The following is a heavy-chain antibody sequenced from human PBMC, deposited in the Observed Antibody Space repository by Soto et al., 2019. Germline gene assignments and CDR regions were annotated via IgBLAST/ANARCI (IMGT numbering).Heavy chain of an antibody. V-gene: IGHV4-34*01. D-gene: IGHD3-10*01. CDR2: INHSGST. CDR3: ASVTMVRGGVGS. CDR1: GGSFSGYY. Sequence: QVQLQQWGAGLLKPSETLSLTCAVYGGSFSGYYWSWIRQPPGKGLEWIGEINHSGSTNYNPSLKSRVTISVDTSKNQFSLKLSSVTAADTAVYYCASVTMVRGGVGSWGQGTLVTVSS. J-gene: IGHJ5*02.